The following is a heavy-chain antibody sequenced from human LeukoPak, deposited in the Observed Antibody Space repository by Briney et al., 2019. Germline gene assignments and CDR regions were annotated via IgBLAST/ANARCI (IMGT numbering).Heavy chain of an antibody. CDR1: GFTVSNNY. D-gene: IGHD6-6*01. CDR2: IYSGGGT. Sequence: GGSLRLSCAASGFTVSNNYMRWVRQAPGKGLEWVSPIYSGGGTYYADAVKGRFIISRDGSKNMLYLQMDSLRAEDTAIYYCARDPPAVAANTYGWGQGTLVTVSS. J-gene: IGHJ4*02. CDR3: ARDPPAVAANTYG. V-gene: IGHV3-66*01.